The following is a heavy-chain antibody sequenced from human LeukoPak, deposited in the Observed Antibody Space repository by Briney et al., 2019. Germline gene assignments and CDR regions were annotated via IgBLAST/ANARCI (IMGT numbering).Heavy chain of an antibody. CDR1: GFIFSTYT. D-gene: IGHD5-18*01. CDR3: AREVQLWAYFDY. J-gene: IGHJ4*02. CDR2: ISSNSNYK. V-gene: IGHV3-21*01. Sequence: PGGSLRLSCAASGFIFSTYTINWVRQAPGKGLEWASAISSNSNYKYYSDSVKGRFTISRDDAERSVYLQINNLRAEDTAVYYCAREVQLWAYFDYWGQGTLVTVSS.